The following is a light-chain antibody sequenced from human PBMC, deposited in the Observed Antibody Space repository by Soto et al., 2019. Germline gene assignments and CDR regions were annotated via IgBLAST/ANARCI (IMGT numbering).Light chain of an antibody. CDR1: QSVSSN. V-gene: IGKV3-15*01. Sequence: EIVMTQSPVTLSVSPGERATLSCRASQSVSSNLAWYQQKPGQAPSLLIYGAFTRATGIPARFSGTGSGTEFTLTISRLEPEDFAVYFCQQHRTFGQGTKVDIK. J-gene: IGKJ1*01. CDR2: GAF. CDR3: QQHRT.